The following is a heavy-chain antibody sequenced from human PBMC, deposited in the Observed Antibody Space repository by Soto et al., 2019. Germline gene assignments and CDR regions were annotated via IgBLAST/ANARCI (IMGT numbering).Heavy chain of an antibody. CDR1: GFTFSSYW. CDR2: INSDGSIT. CDR3: ARGTGPNYY. D-gene: IGHD2-2*01. V-gene: IGHV3-74*01. J-gene: IGHJ4*02. Sequence: GGSLRLSCAASGFTFSSYWMHWVRQAPGKGLVWVSLINSDGSITSYADSVKGRFTISRDNPKNTLYLQMNSLRAADTAVYYCARGTGPNYYWGQGTRVTVSS.